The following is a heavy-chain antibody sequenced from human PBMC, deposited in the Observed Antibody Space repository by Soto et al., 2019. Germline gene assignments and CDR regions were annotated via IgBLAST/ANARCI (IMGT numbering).Heavy chain of an antibody. CDR1: GDSVSSNSAA. CDR2: TYYRSKWHN. V-gene: IGHV6-1*01. D-gene: IGHD1-1*01. CDR3: ARLFLGEFGTTTLGFDY. J-gene: IGHJ4*02. Sequence: SQTLSLTCAISGDSVSSNSAAWNWIRQSPSRGLEWLGRTYYRSKWHNDYAVSVKSRITINPDTSKNQFSLQVNSVTPEDTAVYYCARLFLGEFGTTTLGFDYGGQGSLVTVSS.